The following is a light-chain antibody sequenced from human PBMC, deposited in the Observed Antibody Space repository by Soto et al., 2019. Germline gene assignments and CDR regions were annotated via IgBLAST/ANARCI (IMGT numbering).Light chain of an antibody. Sequence: DVVMTQSPLFLPVTLGQPASISCRSSQSLIHSDGNTYLSWFQQRPGQSPRRLIYEVSDRDSGVPDRFTGRGSGTDFKLKISRVEAEDVGVYYCLQGTHWPWTFGQGTEVEIK. CDR2: EVS. J-gene: IGKJ1*01. V-gene: IGKV2-30*02. CDR1: QSLIHSDGNTY. CDR3: LQGTHWPWT.